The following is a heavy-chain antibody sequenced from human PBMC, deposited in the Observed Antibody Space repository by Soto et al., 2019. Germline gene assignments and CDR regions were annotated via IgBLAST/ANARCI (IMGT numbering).Heavy chain of an antibody. CDR1: GFSFRDFA. J-gene: IGHJ4*02. CDR2: ISHDETQR. CDR3: ARSGDNYNRLDY. D-gene: IGHD1-1*01. V-gene: IGHV3-30-3*01. Sequence: XGSLRLSCAASGFSFRDFAMHWFRQAAGKGLEWVASISHDETQRYNTDSVEGRFTISRDLSKNTLFLQMNSLRPDDTAVYYCARSGDNYNRLDYWGQGTPVTVSS.